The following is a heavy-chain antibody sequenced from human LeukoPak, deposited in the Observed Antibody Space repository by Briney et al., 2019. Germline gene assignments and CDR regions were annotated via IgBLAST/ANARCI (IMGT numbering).Heavy chain of an antibody. CDR1: GYSFTSYW. D-gene: IGHD3-9*01. Sequence: KPGESLKISCKGSGYSFTSYWIGWVRQMPGKGLEWMGIIYPGGSDTRYSPSFQGQVTISADKSISTAYLQWSSLKASDTAMYYCVAGGYDILTGSPSWFDPWGQGTLVTVSS. V-gene: IGHV5-51*01. CDR2: IYPGGSDT. J-gene: IGHJ5*02. CDR3: VAGGYDILTGSPSWFDP.